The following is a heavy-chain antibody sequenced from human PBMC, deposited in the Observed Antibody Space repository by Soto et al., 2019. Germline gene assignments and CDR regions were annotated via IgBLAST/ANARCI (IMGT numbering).Heavy chain of an antibody. Sequence: GGSLRLSCAASGFTFSSYWMSWVRQAPGKGLEWVANIKQDGSEKYYVDSVKGRFTISRDNAKNSLYLQMNSLRAEDTAVYYCARGLVVPAAMFAFDIWGQGTMVTVSS. CDR1: GFTFSSYW. CDR2: IKQDGSEK. J-gene: IGHJ3*02. V-gene: IGHV3-7*01. CDR3: ARGLVVPAAMFAFDI. D-gene: IGHD2-2*01.